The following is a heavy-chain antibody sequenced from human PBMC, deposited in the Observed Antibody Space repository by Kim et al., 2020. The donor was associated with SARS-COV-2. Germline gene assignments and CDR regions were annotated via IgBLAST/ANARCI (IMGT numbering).Heavy chain of an antibody. V-gene: IGHV4-31*02. D-gene: IGHD2-2*01. CDR3: ARASGYCTSTSCPIDY. Sequence: SLKSRVTIAVDTSKNQFSRKLSSVTAADTAVYYCARASGYCTSTSCPIDYWGQGTLVTVSS. J-gene: IGHJ4*02.